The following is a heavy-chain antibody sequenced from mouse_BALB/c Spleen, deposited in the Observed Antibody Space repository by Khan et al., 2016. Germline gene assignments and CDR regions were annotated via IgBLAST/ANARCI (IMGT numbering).Heavy chain of an antibody. CDR3: ASGNYWYFDV. D-gene: IGHD2-1*01. CDR1: GYSITSGYY. CDR2: ISYDGSN. V-gene: IGHV3-6*02. J-gene: IGHJ1*01. Sequence: VQLKESGPGLVKPSQSLSLTCSVTGYSITSGYYWNWIRQFPGNKLEWMGYISYDGSNNYNPSLKNRISITRDTSKNQFFLKLNSVTTEDTATYYCASGNYWYFDVWRAGTTVTVSS.